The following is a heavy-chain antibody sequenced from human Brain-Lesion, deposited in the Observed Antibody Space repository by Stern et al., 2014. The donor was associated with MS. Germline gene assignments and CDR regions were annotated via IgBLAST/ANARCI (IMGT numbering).Heavy chain of an antibody. V-gene: IGHV1-8*01. CDR2: VNPYSGNT. Sequence: VQLVESGAEVKKPGASVKVSCKASGYTFSSYDLTWVRQASGHGLEWMGWVNPYSGNTGYAQKFKCTASLTGDPSISTVYMELTSLTSDDTAVYFCARAVRNQLLSEYWGQGTLVTVSS. J-gene: IGHJ4*02. CDR1: GYTFSSYD. D-gene: IGHD2-2*01. CDR3: ARAVRNQLLSEY.